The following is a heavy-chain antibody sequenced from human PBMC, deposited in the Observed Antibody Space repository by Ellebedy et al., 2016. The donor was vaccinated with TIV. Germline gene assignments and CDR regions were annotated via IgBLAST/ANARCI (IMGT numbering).Heavy chain of an antibody. V-gene: IGHV3-74*01. J-gene: IGHJ4*02. CDR2: INTDGSST. D-gene: IGHD3-9*01. CDR1: GFTLSGYW. Sequence: GESLKISCAASGFTLSGYWMHWVRQVQGKGLVWLSRINTDGSSTSYAGSVEGRFTISRDNAKKTVYLEMNNLRAEDTAVYYCSRESVRYFDCDYWGQGTLVTVSS. CDR3: SRESVRYFDCDY.